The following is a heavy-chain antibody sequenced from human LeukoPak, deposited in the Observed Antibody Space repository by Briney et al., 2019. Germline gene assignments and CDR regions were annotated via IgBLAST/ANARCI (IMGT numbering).Heavy chain of an antibody. CDR1: GFTFSSYW. CDR3: ARYIAVTGADYFDF. J-gene: IGHJ4*02. V-gene: IGHV3-7*04. Sequence: GGSLRLSCVPSGFTFSSYWMSWVRQAPGKGLEWVANIKQDGSEKYYVYSVKGRFTISRDNAKNSLYLQMNSLRAEDTAVYYCARYIAVTGADYFDFWGQGTLVTVSS. CDR2: IKQDGSEK. D-gene: IGHD6-19*01.